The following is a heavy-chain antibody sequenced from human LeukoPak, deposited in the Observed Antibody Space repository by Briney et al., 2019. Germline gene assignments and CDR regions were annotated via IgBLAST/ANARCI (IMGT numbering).Heavy chain of an antibody. D-gene: IGHD3-9*01. J-gene: IGHJ4*02. CDR1: GFTFSTYA. CDR2: ISYDGSNK. CDR3: ATAELRYFDWLSPPVDY. Sequence: GGSLRLSCAASGFTFSTYAMHWVRQAPGKGLEWVAVISYDGSNKCSADSVKGRFSISRDNSKNTLYLQMNSLRAEDTAVYYCATAELRYFDWLSPPVDYWGQGTLVTVSS. V-gene: IGHV3-30*03.